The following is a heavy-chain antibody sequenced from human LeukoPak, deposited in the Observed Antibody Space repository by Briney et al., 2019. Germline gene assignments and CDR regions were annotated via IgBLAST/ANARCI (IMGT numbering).Heavy chain of an antibody. CDR3: AKSSYYDSSGFYREYYFDY. J-gene: IGHJ4*02. D-gene: IGHD3-22*01. V-gene: IGHV3-23*01. Sequence: GGSLRLSCAASGFTFSSYAMSWVRQAPGKGLEWVSAISGTGGSTHYADSVKGRFTISRDNSKNTLYLQMNSLRAGDTAVYYCAKSSYYDSSGFYREYYFDYWGQGTLVPVSS. CDR2: ISGTGGST. CDR1: GFTFSSYA.